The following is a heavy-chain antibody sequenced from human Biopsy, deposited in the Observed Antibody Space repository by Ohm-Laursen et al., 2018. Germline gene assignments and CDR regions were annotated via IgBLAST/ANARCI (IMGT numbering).Heavy chain of an antibody. J-gene: IGHJ4*02. CDR3: GNEVHGRDY. CDR2: INQSGRT. V-gene: IGHV4-34*08. D-gene: IGHD2-15*01. CDR1: GKTFSDYY. Sequence: SQNLSLTCEVYGKTFSDYYWSWIRQPPGKGLEWIGQINQSGRTNYNPSLKSRVNISADKSNNQFSLKLTSVTSADTAVYFCGNEVHGRDYWGLGALVTVSS.